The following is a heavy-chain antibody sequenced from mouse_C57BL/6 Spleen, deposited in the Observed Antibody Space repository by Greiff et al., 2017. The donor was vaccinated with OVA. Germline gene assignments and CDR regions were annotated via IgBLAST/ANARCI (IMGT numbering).Heavy chain of an antibody. D-gene: IGHD3-3*01. V-gene: IGHV5-16*01. CDR2: INYDGSST. Sequence: EVMLVESEGGLVQPGSSMKLSCTASGFTFSDYYMAWVRQVPEKGLEWVANINYDGSSTYYLDSLKSRFIISRDNAKNILYLQMSSLKSEDTATYYCARVGRRAMDYWGQGTSVTVSS. J-gene: IGHJ4*01. CDR1: GFTFSDYY. CDR3: ARVGRRAMDY.